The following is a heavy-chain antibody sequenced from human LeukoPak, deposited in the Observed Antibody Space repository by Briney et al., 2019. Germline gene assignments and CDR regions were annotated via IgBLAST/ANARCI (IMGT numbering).Heavy chain of an antibody. CDR2: IKPNRGGT. Sequence: ASVKLSCKASETTFTSYYIHWVRQAPGQGLEWMGGIKPNRGGTNYAQKFQGRVTVTWDTSISTVYLELTGLRSDDTAVYYCAILRGYSVSRSSFDSWGQGTLVTVSS. CDR3: AILRGYSVSRSSFDS. V-gene: IGHV1-2*02. J-gene: IGHJ4*02. D-gene: IGHD5/OR15-5a*01. CDR1: ETTFTSYY.